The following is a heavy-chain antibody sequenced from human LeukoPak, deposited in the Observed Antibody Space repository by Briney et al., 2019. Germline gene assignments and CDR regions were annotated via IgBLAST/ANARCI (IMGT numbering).Heavy chain of an antibody. CDR1: GYTFTSYD. J-gene: IGHJ3*02. D-gene: IGHD2-2*01. CDR3: ARASYCSSTSCYLRGLDAFDI. CDR2: MNPNSGNT. V-gene: IGHV1-8*01. Sequence: ASVKVSCKASGYTFTSYDINWVRQATGQGLEWMGWMNPNSGNTGYAQKFQGRVTMTRNTSISTAYMELSSQRSEDTAVYYCARASYCSSTSCYLRGLDAFDIWGQGTMVTVSS.